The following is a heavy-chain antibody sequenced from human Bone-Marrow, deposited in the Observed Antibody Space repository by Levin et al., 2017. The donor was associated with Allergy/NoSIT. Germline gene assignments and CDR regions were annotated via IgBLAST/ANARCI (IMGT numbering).Heavy chain of an antibody. J-gene: IGHJ4*02. CDR2: IYWDDDK. V-gene: IGHV2-5*02. CDR1: DFSLNTRGVG. Sequence: VSGPTLVKPTQTLMLTCTFSDFSLNTRGVGVGWVRRPPGKALEWLAVIYWDDDKDYSPSLKSRLTLTKDTSRKQVVLTMTNMDPLDTATYYCVHTTLIVTAIKDELYFDSWGQGTLVTVSS. D-gene: IGHD2-21*02. CDR3: VHTTLIVTAIKDELYFDS.